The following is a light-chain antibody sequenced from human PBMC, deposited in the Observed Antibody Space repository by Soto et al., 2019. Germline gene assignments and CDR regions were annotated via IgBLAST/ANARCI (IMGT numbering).Light chain of an antibody. CDR1: QSISGGY. CDR3: QHYGTSTRT. Sequence: EVVLMQSPCTLSLSPGDTATLSCRATQSISGGYLAWYQQKPGQAPRLLIYGASSRATGIPDRFSAIGSGADFTLTITGLEPEDFAVYYCQHYGTSTRTFGQGTKVDIK. J-gene: IGKJ1*01. V-gene: IGKV3-20*01. CDR2: GAS.